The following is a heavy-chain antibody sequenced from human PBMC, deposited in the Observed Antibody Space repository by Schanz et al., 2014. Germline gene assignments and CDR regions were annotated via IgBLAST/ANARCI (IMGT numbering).Heavy chain of an antibody. CDR3: ARDIAAAMYFDL. Sequence: QLQLVQSEAEVKKPGSSVKVSCEAAGGIFTSYTINWVRQAPGHGLEWMGRVIPLLKTTDHAQKFQGRVPFTADASTSTAYMELRNLRSDDTAIYYCARDIAAAMYFDLWGRGTLVTVSS. V-gene: IGHV1-69*08. J-gene: IGHJ2*01. D-gene: IGHD3-16*02. CDR1: GGIFTSYT. CDR2: VIPLLKTT.